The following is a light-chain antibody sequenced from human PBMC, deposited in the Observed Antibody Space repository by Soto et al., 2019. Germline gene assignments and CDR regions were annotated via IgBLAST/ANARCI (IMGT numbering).Light chain of an antibody. V-gene: IGKV3-15*01. J-gene: IGKJ2*01. CDR1: QSVSTN. CDR3: QQYNSWPLS. CDR2: GAS. Sequence: RVMTQSPATLSVSPGETATLSCRASQSVSTNLAWYQQKPGQAPRLLIYGASTRATGVSARFSGSGSGTEFTLTISSLQSEDFAVYYCQQYNSWPLSFGQGTKLEIK.